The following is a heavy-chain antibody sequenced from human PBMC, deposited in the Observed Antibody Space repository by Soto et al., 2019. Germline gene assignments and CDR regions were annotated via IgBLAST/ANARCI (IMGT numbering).Heavy chain of an antibody. Sequence: GASVKVSWKASGGTFGYYAISWVRQAHGQGLEWMGGIIPIFGTANYAQKFQGRVTITADESTSTAYMELSSLRSEDTAVYYCARGYYDSSGYYLYWYFDLWGRGTLVTVS. D-gene: IGHD3-22*01. CDR1: GGTFGYYA. CDR2: IIPIFGTA. V-gene: IGHV1-69*13. J-gene: IGHJ2*01. CDR3: ARGYYDSSGYYLYWYFDL.